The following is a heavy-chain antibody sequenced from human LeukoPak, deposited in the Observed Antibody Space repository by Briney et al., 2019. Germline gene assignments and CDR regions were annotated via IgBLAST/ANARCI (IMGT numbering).Heavy chain of an antibody. CDR3: AARRYYGSGNSSP. CDR1: GFTVSSNY. V-gene: IGHV3-53*01. CDR2: IYSGGST. Sequence: GGSLRLSCAASGFTVSSNYMSWVRQAPGKGLEWVSVIYSGGSTYYADSVKGRFTISRDNSKNTLYLQMNSLRAEDTAVYYCAARRYYGSGNSSPWGQGTLVTVSS. D-gene: IGHD3-10*01. J-gene: IGHJ5*02.